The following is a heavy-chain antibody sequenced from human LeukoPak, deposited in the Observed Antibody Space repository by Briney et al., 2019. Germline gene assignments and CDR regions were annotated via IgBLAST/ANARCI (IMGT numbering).Heavy chain of an antibody. Sequence: GGSLRLSCAASGFTFSSYGMHWVRQAPGKGLEWVAVISYDGSNKYYADSVKGRFTISRDNSKNTLYLQMNSLRAEDTAVYYCAKDANYYGSGAKNGMDVWGQGTTVTVSS. CDR2: ISYDGSNK. CDR3: AKDANYYGSGAKNGMDV. CDR1: GFTFSSYG. D-gene: IGHD3-10*01. J-gene: IGHJ6*02. V-gene: IGHV3-30*18.